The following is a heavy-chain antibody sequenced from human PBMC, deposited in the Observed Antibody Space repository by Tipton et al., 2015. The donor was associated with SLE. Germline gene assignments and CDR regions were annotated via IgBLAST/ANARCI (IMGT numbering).Heavy chain of an antibody. D-gene: IGHD5-18*01. J-gene: IGHJ4*02. CDR3: ARGRYSYGLHLDY. CDR1: GGSISSYY. Sequence: TLSLTCTVSGGSISSYYWSWIRQPPGKGLEWIGYIYYSGSTNYNPSLKSRVTISVDTSKNQFSLKLSSVTAADTAVYYCARGRYSYGLHLDYWGQGTLVTVSS. V-gene: IGHV4-59*01. CDR2: IYYSGST.